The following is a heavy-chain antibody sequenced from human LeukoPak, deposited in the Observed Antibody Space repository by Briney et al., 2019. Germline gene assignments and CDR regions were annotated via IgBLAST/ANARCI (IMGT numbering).Heavy chain of an antibody. Sequence: SETLSLTCTASGGSISSYYWSWIRQPAGKGLEWIGRIYTSGSTNYNPSLKSRVTMSVDTSKNQFSLKLSSVTAADTAVYYCARDRCSSTSCYEDANWFDPWGQGTLVTVSS. J-gene: IGHJ5*02. D-gene: IGHD2-2*01. CDR2: IYTSGST. CDR1: GGSISSYY. V-gene: IGHV4-4*07. CDR3: ARDRCSSTSCYEDANWFDP.